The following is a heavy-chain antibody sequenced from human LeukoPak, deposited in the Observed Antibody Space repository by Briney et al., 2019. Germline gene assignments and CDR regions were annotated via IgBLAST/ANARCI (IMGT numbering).Heavy chain of an antibody. CDR3: ARGQYYYDSRGAFDI. J-gene: IGHJ3*02. CDR1: GFTFSSYT. Sequence: GGSLRLSCAASGFTFSSYTMNWVRQAPGKGLEWVSSISSSSSYMYYADSVKGRFTISRDNAKNSLYLQMNSLRAEDTAVYYCARGQYYYDSRGAFDIWGQGTMVTVSS. CDR2: ISSSSSYM. D-gene: IGHD3-22*01. V-gene: IGHV3-21*01.